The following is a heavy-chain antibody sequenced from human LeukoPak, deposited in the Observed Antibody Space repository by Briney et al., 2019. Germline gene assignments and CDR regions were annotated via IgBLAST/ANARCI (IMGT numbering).Heavy chain of an antibody. D-gene: IGHD6-19*01. CDR1: GYTFTGYY. V-gene: IGHV1-2*02. CDR2: IKPNTGAT. J-gene: IGHJ4*02. CDR3: ARARVGSGWPRAWYFEF. Sequence: ASMNVSCKPSGYTFTGYYLHWMRQAPGQALEWMGWIKPNTGATIYAQKFEGRVTLSSDTSISTAYMELTSLRSDDTAVSYSARARVGSGWPRAWYFEFWGQGTLVTVSS.